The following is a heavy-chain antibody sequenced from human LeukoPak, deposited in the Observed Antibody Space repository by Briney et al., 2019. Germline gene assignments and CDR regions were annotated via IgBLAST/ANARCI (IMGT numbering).Heavy chain of an antibody. D-gene: IGHD6-13*01. J-gene: IGHJ1*01. Sequence: PGGSLRLSCAASGFTFSSYSMNWVRQAPGKGLEWVSLIYSGGDTDYADSVKGRFTISRDNSKNILYLQMNSLRVDDTAVYYCARDPPAVSTNTYGWGQGTLVTVSS. CDR2: IYSGGDT. CDR3: ARDPPAVSTNTYG. CDR1: GFTFSSYS. V-gene: IGHV3-66*01.